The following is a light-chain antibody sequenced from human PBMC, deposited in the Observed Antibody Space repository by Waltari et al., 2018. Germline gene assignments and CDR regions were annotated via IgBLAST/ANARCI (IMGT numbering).Light chain of an antibody. CDR2: YDS. CDR3: QVWDDVTDSGV. CDR1: TIGSKS. Sequence: YVLTQPPSVSVDPGKTARLTCGGDTIGSKSVNWYQQKPGQAPVLVMFYDSDRPSEIPERFSGSNSGNTATLTISGVEAGDEADYHCQVWDDVTDSGVFGGGTKLTVL. V-gene: IGLV3-21*04. J-gene: IGLJ3*02.